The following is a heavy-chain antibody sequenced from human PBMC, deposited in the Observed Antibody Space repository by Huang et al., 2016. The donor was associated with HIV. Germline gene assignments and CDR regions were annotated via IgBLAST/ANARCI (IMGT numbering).Heavy chain of an antibody. Sequence: QVQLVQSGGGVVQPGGSLRLSCAASGFGFSSYTMHWVRQAPGKGVEWVAAITHDGRNEYYADSVKGRFTIARDNSRNTVYLHMNSARTEDTAVYFCAREGLQFTDSWGQGTLVIVSS. CDR3: AREGLQFTDS. CDR1: GFGFSSYT. D-gene: IGHD2-15*01. V-gene: IGHV3-30*04. CDR2: ITHDGRNE. J-gene: IGHJ4*02.